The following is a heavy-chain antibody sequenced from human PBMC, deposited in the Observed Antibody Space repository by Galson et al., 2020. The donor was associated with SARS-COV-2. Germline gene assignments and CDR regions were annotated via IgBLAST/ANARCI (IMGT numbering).Heavy chain of an antibody. Sequence: PETLSLTCSVSGGSISSNTDYWAWIRQPPGKGLEWIGSTFYSGITFYNPSLQGRVTISLDTSNNQFSLKVRSLTASDTAIYYCARSPAGFAFDYWGQGTLAAVSS. CDR1: GGSISSNTDY. CDR2: TFYSGIT. V-gene: IGHV4-39*07. CDR3: ARSPAGFAFDY. J-gene: IGHJ4*02. D-gene: IGHD3-3*01.